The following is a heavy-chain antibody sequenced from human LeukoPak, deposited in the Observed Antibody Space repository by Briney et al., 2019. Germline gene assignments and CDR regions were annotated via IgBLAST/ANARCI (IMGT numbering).Heavy chain of an antibody. CDR2: IKQDGSEK. V-gene: IGHV3-7*01. Sequence: GGSLRLSCATSGFTFSRYWMSWVRQAPGKGLEWVANIKQDGSEKYYVDSVKGRFTISRDNAKNSLYLQMNSLRVEDTAVYYCASRYIGRIEYFEYWGQGILVTVSS. J-gene: IGHJ4*02. D-gene: IGHD3-16*02. CDR1: GFTFSRYW. CDR3: ASRYIGRIEYFEY.